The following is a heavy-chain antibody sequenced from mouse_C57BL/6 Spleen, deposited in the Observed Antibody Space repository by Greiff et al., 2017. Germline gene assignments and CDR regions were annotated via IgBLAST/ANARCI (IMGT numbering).Heavy chain of an antibody. Sequence: EVKLMESGGGLVQPKGSLKLSCAASGFSFNTYAMNWVRQAPGKGLEWVARIRSKSNNYATYYADSVKDRFTISSDDSESRLYLQMNNLKTEDTAMYYCVRHPVGDYDDDWYFDVWGTGTTVTVSS. V-gene: IGHV10-1*01. CDR2: IRSKSNNYAT. CDR1: GFSFNTYA. J-gene: IGHJ1*03. D-gene: IGHD2-4*01. CDR3: VRHPVGDYDDDWYFDV.